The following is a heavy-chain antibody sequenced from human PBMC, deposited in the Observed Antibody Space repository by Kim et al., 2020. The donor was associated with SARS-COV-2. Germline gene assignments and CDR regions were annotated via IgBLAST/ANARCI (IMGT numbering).Heavy chain of an antibody. CDR1: GFTFSSYS. CDR2: ISSSSSYI. V-gene: IGHV3-21*04. J-gene: IGHJ1*01. Sequence: GGSLRLSCAASGFTFSSYSMNWVRQAPGKGLEWVSSISSSSSYIYYADSVKGRFTISRDNAKNSLYLQMNSLRAEDTAVYYCARFYYDSSGYIEYFQHWGQGTLVTVSS. D-gene: IGHD3-22*01. CDR3: ARFYYDSSGYIEYFQH.